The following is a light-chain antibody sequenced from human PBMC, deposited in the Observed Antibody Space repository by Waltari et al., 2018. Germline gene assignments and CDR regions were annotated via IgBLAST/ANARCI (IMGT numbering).Light chain of an antibody. J-gene: IGLJ2*01. CDR3: QAWDRTTVV. V-gene: IGLV3-1*01. CDR2: QHN. CDR1: NLWDKS. Sequence: SYELPQPPSVSVSPGQKASITCSDDNLWDKSAYWYKQKPGQSPVLVIYQHNKRPSGIPERFSGSNSGNTATLTISGTQAMDEADYYCQAWDRTTVVFGGGTKLTVL.